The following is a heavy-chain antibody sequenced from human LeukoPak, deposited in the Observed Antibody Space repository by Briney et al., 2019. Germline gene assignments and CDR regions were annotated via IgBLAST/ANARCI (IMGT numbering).Heavy chain of an antibody. Sequence: PSETLSLTCTVFGSSINSVYSWGWIRQPPGKGLEWIGSIYHNGNTYYNSSLKSRVTISVHTSENQFSLKLSSVTAADTAVYCCASYKTYYDSSGNPFDYWGQGTLVTVSS. V-gene: IGHV4-38-2*02. D-gene: IGHD3-22*01. CDR1: GSSINSVYS. CDR3: ASYKTYYDSSGNPFDY. CDR2: IYHNGNT. J-gene: IGHJ4*02.